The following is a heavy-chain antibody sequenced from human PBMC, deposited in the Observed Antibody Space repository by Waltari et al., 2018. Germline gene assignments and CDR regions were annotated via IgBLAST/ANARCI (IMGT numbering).Heavy chain of an antibody. Sequence: QVQLQASGPGLGKPSETLSLTCTVSGGSISSHYWLWIRQPPGKGLELIGYIYYSGSTNYNPSLKSRFTISVDTSKNQFSLKLSSVTAADTALYYCARVSRGDAFDIWGQGTMVTVSS. CDR1: GGSISSHY. D-gene: IGHD3-16*01. J-gene: IGHJ3*02. CDR3: ARVSRGDAFDI. CDR2: IYYSGST. V-gene: IGHV4-59*11.